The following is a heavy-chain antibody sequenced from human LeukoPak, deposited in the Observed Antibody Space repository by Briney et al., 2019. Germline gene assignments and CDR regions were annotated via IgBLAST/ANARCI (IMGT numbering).Heavy chain of an antibody. Sequence: GGSLRLSCAASGFTSDDYAMHWVRQAPGKGLEWVSGISWNSGSIGYADSVKGRFTISRDNAKNSLYLQMNSLRAEDTALYYCAKDPLAAAGQLFDYWGQGTLVTVSS. D-gene: IGHD6-13*01. CDR1: GFTSDDYA. CDR2: ISWNSGSI. J-gene: IGHJ4*02. CDR3: AKDPLAAAGQLFDY. V-gene: IGHV3-9*02.